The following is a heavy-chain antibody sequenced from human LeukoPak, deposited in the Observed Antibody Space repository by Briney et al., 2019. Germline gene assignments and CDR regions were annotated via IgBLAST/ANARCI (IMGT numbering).Heavy chain of an antibody. CDR3: AKDVFPYTGSGSPIDY. CDR1: GFTFSSYA. J-gene: IGHJ4*02. CDR2: ISYDGSNK. D-gene: IGHD3-10*01. V-gene: IGHV3-30*04. Sequence: GGSLRLSCAASGFTFSSYAMHWVRQAPGKGLEWVAVISYDGSNKYYADSVKGRFTISRDNSKNTLYLQMNSLRAEDTAVYYCAKDVFPYTGSGSPIDYWGQGTLVTVSS.